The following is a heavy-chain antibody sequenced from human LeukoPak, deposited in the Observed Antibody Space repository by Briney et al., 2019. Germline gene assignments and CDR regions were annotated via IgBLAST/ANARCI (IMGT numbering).Heavy chain of an antibody. D-gene: IGHD2-15*01. J-gene: IGHJ4*02. CDR2: IYYSGST. Sequence: PSETLSLTCTVSGGPISSSSYYWGWIRQPPGRGLEWVGSIYYSGSTYYNPSLKSRVTISVDTSKNQFSLKLSSVTAADTAVYYCARYQGYCSGGSCYHYSDYWGQGTLVTVSS. V-gene: IGHV4-39*01. CDR3: ARYQGYCSGGSCYHYSDY. CDR1: GGPISSSSYY.